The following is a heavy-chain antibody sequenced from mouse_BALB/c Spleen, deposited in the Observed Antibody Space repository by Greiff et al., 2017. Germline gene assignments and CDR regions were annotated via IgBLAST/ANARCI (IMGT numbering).Heavy chain of an antibody. J-gene: IGHJ3*01. Sequence: EVQLQQSGPELVKPGASVKMSCKASGYTFTDYYMDWVKQSHGESFEWIGRVNPYNGGTSYNQKFKGKATLTVDKSSSTAYMELNSLTSEDSAVYYCARGPLYYRYEGFAYWGQGTLVTVSA. V-gene: IGHV1-19*01. D-gene: IGHD2-14*01. CDR1: GYTFTDYY. CDR3: ARGPLYYRYEGFAY. CDR2: VNPYNGGT.